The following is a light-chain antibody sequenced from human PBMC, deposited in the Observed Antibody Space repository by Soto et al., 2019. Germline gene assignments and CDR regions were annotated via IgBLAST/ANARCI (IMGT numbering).Light chain of an antibody. CDR2: ASS. CDR3: QQGGISPRK. J-gene: IGKJ1*01. Sequence: EMALNQEPITLSTSQKFTATLSFRSSQSLSSSYLAWYQQKPGQAPRLLIYASSSRATGTPDRFSGSGSGTDFTLTISRLEPEDFAVYYCQQGGISPRKFGQGTKVEIK. CDR1: QSLSSSY. V-gene: IGKV3-20*01.